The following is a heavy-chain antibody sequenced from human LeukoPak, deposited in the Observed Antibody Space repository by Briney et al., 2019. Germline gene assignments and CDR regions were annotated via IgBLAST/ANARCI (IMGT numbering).Heavy chain of an antibody. CDR3: AILTPAGSFDN. Sequence: GGSLRLSCAASGFTFSIYDMSWVRQAPGKGLEWVSVISGSGGRTNHADAVKGRFTISRDNSKNTLYLQMNSLRAEDTAVYYCAILTPAGSFDNWGQGTLVTVSS. D-gene: IGHD2-15*01. CDR2: ISGSGGRT. V-gene: IGHV3-23*01. CDR1: GFTFSIYD. J-gene: IGHJ4*02.